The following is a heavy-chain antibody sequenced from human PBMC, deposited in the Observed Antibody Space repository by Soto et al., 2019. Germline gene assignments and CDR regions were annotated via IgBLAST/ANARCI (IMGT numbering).Heavy chain of an antibody. D-gene: IGHD2-15*01. Sequence: QVQLVQSGAEVKKPGSSVKVSCKASGGTFSSYASSWVRQAPGQGLEWMGGIIPIFGTANYAQKFQGRVTITADESTSTAYMELSSLRSEDTAVYYCARDAARYCSGGCCYPFDYYGMDVWGPGTTVTVSS. V-gene: IGHV1-69*01. CDR2: IIPIFGTA. J-gene: IGHJ6*02. CDR1: GGTFSSYA. CDR3: ARDAARYCSGGCCYPFDYYGMDV.